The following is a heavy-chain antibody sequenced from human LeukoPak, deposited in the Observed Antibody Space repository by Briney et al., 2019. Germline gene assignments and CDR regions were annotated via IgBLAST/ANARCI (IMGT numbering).Heavy chain of an antibody. Sequence: SVKVSCKASGFTFTSSTIQWVRQSRGQPLEWIGWIVVGSGNTNYAQKFQERVIINRDMSTTTVYMELSSLRSEDTAVYYWAGTPWFGELTLDYWGQGTLVTVSS. D-gene: IGHD3-10*01. CDR1: GFTFTSST. V-gene: IGHV1-58*02. J-gene: IGHJ4*02. CDR3: AGTPWFGELTLDY. CDR2: IVVGSGNT.